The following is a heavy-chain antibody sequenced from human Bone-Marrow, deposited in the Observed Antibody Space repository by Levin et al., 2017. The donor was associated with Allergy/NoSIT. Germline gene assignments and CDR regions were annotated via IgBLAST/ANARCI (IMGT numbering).Heavy chain of an antibody. J-gene: IGHJ3*02. D-gene: IGHD1-26*01. CDR1: GDSISSITTNF. Sequence: SETLSLTCTVSGDSISSITTNFWGWIRQPPGKGLEWVGSIHNTGSTYYNLSLKSRVTISVDTSKNQFSLKLTSVTAADTAVYYCARHWYTGSWDRVDIWGQGTMVTVSS. CDR2: IHNTGST. V-gene: IGHV4-39*01. CDR3: ARHWYTGSWDRVDI.